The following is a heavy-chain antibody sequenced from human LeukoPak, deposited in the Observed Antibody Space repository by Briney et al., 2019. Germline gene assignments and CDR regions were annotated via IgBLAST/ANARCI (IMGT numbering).Heavy chain of an antibody. CDR3: ARTYYDSSGHRNFDY. J-gene: IGHJ4*02. Sequence: GGSLRLSCAASGFTFSSYEMNWVRQAPGKGLEWVSYISSSGSTIYYADSVKGRFTISRDSAKNSLYLQMNSLRAEDTAVYYCARTYYDSSGHRNFDYWGQGTLVTVSS. D-gene: IGHD3-22*01. CDR1: GFTFSSYE. V-gene: IGHV3-48*03. CDR2: ISSSGSTI.